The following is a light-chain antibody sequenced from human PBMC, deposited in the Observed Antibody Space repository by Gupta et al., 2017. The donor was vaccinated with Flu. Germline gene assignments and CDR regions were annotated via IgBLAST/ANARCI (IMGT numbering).Light chain of an antibody. J-gene: IGKJ4*01. CDR1: QSLLHNDGKTY. CDR3: MQNTDYPLT. V-gene: IGKV2D-29*01. CDR2: EVS. Sequence: DIVITHAPLSLSVTPGQTASISCKSSQSLLHNDGKTYLYWFLQKPGQPPHLLIYEVSNRFSGVPDRFSGSGSGTDFTLTISRVEAEDVGVYYCMQNTDYPLTFGGGTKVEIK.